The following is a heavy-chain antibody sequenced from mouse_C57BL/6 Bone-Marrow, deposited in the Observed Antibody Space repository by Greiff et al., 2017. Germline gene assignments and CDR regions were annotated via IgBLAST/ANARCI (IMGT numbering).Heavy chain of an antibody. CDR3: ARIRFYLLLRSYWYFDV. V-gene: IGHV8-8*01. D-gene: IGHD1-1*01. Sequence: QVTLKVSGPGILQPSQTLSLTCSFSGFSLSTFGMGVGWLRQPSGKGLEWLAHIWWDDDKYYNPALKSRLTLSKDTSHNPVFLKIANVDTADTATYYCARIRFYLLLRSYWYFDVWGTGTTVTVSA. J-gene: IGHJ1*03. CDR2: IWWDDDK. CDR1: GFSLSTFGMG.